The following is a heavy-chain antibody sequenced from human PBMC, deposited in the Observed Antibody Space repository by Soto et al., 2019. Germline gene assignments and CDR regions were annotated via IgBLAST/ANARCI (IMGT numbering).Heavy chain of an antibody. CDR3: AREGGESSDGLYYFDS. Sequence: PSETLCLTCTVSGGSTSSDNYWSWIRQPPGKGLEWIGHIYYSGNTDYNPSLKSRLAISIDTSKNQFSLKLSSVTAADTAVYFCAREGGESSDGLYYFDSWGQGSLVTVSS. V-gene: IGHV4-30-4*01. CDR1: GGSTSSDNY. CDR2: IYYSGNT. J-gene: IGHJ4*02. D-gene: IGHD3-16*01.